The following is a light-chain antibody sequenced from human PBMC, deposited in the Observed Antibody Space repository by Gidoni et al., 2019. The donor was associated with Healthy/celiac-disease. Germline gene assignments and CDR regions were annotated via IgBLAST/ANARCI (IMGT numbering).Light chain of an antibody. V-gene: IGKV1-33*01. Sequence: DIQMTQSPSSLSASVGDRVTITCQASQDISNYLNWYQQKPGKAPKLLIYDASNLETGVPSRFSGSGSGTDFTFTISSLXPEXXATXXXQQXXXLPXXTFXXXTRLEIK. J-gene: IGKJ5*01. CDR2: DAS. CDR3: QQXXXLPXXT. CDR1: QDISNY.